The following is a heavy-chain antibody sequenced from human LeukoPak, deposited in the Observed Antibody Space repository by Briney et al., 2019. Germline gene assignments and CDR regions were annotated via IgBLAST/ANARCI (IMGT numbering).Heavy chain of an antibody. Sequence: SETLSLTCTVSGYSISSGYYWGWIRQPPGKGLEWIGSIYHSGSTYYNPSLKSRVTISVDTSKNQFSLKLSSVTAADTAVYYCARGSKVCSSGGSCYYNWFDPWGQGTLVTVSS. D-gene: IGHD2-15*01. CDR2: IYHSGST. J-gene: IGHJ5*02. V-gene: IGHV4-38-2*02. CDR1: GYSISSGYY. CDR3: ARGSKVCSSGGSCYYNWFDP.